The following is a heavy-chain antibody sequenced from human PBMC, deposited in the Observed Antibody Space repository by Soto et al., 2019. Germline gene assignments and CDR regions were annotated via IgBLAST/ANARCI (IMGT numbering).Heavy chain of an antibody. CDR3: ARFRTEDYYYYYMDV. CDR1: GFTFSDYY. J-gene: IGHJ6*03. V-gene: IGHV3-11*01. Sequence: PGGSLRLSCAASGFTFSDYYMSWIRQAPGKGLEWVSYISSSGSTIYYADSVKGRFAISRDNAKNSLYLQMNSLRAEDTAVYYCARFRTEDYYYYYMDVWGKGTTVTVSS. CDR2: ISSSGSTI.